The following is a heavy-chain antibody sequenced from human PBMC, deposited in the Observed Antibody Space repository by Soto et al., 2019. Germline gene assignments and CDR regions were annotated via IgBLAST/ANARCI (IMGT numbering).Heavy chain of an antibody. CDR3: ARGQVVAAQH. D-gene: IGHD2-15*01. Sequence: QLQMQESGSGLVKLSQTLSLTCAVSGGSISSGGDSWSWIRQPPGKGQEWIGYIYHSGSTYYNPSLKSRVTISVDRSKNQFSLKLSSVTAADTAVYYCARGQVVAAQHWGQGTLVTVSS. J-gene: IGHJ4*02. V-gene: IGHV4-30-2*01. CDR2: IYHSGST. CDR1: GGSISSGGDS.